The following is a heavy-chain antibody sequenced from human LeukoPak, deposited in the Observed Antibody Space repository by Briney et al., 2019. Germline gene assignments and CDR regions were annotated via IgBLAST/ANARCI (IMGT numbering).Heavy chain of an antibody. Sequence: SETLSLTRTVSGGSISSGGYYWSWIRQPPGKGLEWIGYIYHSGSTYYNPSLKSRVTISVDRSKNQFSLKLSSVTAADTAVYYCARAPRRYCSSTSCYALDYWGQGTLVTVSS. CDR2: IYHSGST. CDR3: ARAPRRYCSSTSCYALDY. V-gene: IGHV4-30-2*01. D-gene: IGHD2-2*01. J-gene: IGHJ4*02. CDR1: GGSISSGGYY.